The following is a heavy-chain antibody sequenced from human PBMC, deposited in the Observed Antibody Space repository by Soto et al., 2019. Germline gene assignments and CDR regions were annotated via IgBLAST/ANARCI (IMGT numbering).Heavy chain of an antibody. CDR1: GFTFSSYA. CDR2: ITGDGSSK. V-gene: IGHV3-30-3*01. CDR3: AKDVGYCSTTSCYADENYYMDV. J-gene: IGHJ6*03. D-gene: IGHD2-2*01. Sequence: GGSLRLSCAAAGFTFSSYAMHWVRQAPGKGLEWVAAITGDGSSKYYADSVKGRFTISRDNSKNTLYLQMNSLRAEDTAVYYCAKDVGYCSTTSCYADENYYMDVWGKGTTVTVSS.